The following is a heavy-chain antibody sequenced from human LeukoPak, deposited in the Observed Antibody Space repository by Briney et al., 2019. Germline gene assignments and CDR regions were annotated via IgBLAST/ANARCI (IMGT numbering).Heavy chain of an antibody. V-gene: IGHV3-48*03. D-gene: IGHD5-12*01. CDR2: ISSSGSTV. Sequence: PGGSLRLSCAASGFTFSSYEMNWVRQAPGKGLEWVSYISSSGSTVYYTDSVKGRFTISRDNAKNSLYLQMNSLRAEDTAVYYCARALPRWLRFDYWGQGTLVTSPQ. J-gene: IGHJ4*02. CDR3: ARALPRWLRFDY. CDR1: GFTFSSYE.